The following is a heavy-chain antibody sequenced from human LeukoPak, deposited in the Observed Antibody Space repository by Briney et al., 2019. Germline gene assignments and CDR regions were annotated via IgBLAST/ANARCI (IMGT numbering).Heavy chain of an antibody. V-gene: IGHV4-39*01. CDR1: GGSISTTSYY. D-gene: IGHD5-12*01. J-gene: IGHJ4*02. CDR2: IFYTGAT. CDR3: ARRPYSGNHYFDS. Sequence: PLETLSLTCTVSGGSISTTSYYWGWIRQPPGKGLGWIGSIFYTGATYYSPSLKIRVTISVDTSRNQSSLRLTSLIAADTAVYYCARRPYSGNHYFDSWGQGTLVTVSS.